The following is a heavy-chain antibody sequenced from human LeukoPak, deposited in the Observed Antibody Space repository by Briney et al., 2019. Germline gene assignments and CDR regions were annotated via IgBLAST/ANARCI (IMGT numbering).Heavy chain of an antibody. Sequence: GRSLGLSCAASGFTFSSYAMHWVRQAPGKGLEWVAVISYDGSNKYYADSVKGRFTISRDNSKNTLYLQMNSLRAEDAAVYYCARRAGGMDVWGQGTTVTVSS. J-gene: IGHJ6*02. CDR3: ARRAGGMDV. CDR2: ISYDGSNK. V-gene: IGHV3-30*04. CDR1: GFTFSSYA.